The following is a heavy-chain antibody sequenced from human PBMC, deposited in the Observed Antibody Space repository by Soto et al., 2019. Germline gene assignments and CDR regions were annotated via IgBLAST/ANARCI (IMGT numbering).Heavy chain of an antibody. D-gene: IGHD2-21*02. V-gene: IGHV3-23*01. CDR3: VKDLVVLSAIFDS. J-gene: IGHJ4*02. CDR1: GFTFGNYA. CDR2: IVASGGRT. Sequence: GGSLRLSCAASGFTFGNYAMGWVRQAPGKGLEWVSGIVASGGRTFYADSAKGRFTISRDNSRSTLYLQMNSLRADDTAVYYCVKDLVVLSAIFDSWGRGTLVTVSS.